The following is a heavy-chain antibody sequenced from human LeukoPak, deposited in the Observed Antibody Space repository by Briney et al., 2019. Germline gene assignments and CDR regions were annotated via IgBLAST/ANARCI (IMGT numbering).Heavy chain of an antibody. CDR3: ARPDIVVVPAAAIGY. V-gene: IGHV3-23*01. D-gene: IGHD2-2*01. Sequence: GGSLRLSCAASGFTFSIYAMSWVRQAPGKGLEWVSAISGSGGTAYYADSVKGRFTISRDNSKNTLYLQMNSLRAEDTAVYYCARPDIVVVPAAAIGYWGQGTLVAVSS. CDR1: GFTFSIYA. J-gene: IGHJ4*02. CDR2: ISGSGGTA.